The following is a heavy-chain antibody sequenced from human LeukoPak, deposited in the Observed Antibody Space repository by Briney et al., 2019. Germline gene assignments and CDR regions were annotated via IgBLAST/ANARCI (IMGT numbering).Heavy chain of an antibody. CDR2: IYCSGST. J-gene: IGHJ6*03. CDR1: GGSISSSSYY. CDR3: AESTSHNYYYYYMDV. D-gene: IGHD2-2*01. V-gene: IGHV4-39*07. Sequence: PSETLSLTCTVSGGSISSSSYYWGWIRQPPGKGLGWIGSIYCSGSTYYNPSLKSRVTISVDTSKNQFSLKLSSVTVADTAVYYCAESTSHNYYYYYMDVWGKGTTVTVSS.